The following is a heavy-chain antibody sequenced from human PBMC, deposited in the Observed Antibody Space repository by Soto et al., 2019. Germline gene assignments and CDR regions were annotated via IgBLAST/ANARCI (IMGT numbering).Heavy chain of an antibody. CDR2: INPDSGAR. Sequence: ASVKVSCKGSVYTFTGYYRRWVRQDHGQGLEWMGWINPDSGARYYVQKFQGWVTMTRDTSISTACIEVTRLRSDDTAVYYCARGEGGGWPLKHNGFDPWGQGALATVS. V-gene: IGHV1-2*04. CDR1: VYTFTGYY. CDR3: ARGEGGGWPLKHNGFDP. J-gene: IGHJ5*02. D-gene: IGHD5-12*01.